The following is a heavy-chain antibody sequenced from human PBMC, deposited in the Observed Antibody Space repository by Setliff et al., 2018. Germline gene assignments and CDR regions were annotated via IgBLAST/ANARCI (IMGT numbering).Heavy chain of an antibody. CDR1: GYTFTNYA. Sequence: ASVKVSCKASGYTFTNYAMSWMRQAPGQGPEWMGWINTNTGNPSYAQGFTGRFVFSLDTSVSTAYLQISSLKGEDTGVYYCARASRYGTIRYRGDYYMDVWGKGTTVTVSS. CDR2: INTNTGNP. J-gene: IGHJ6*03. V-gene: IGHV7-4-1*02. CDR3: ARASRYGTIRYRGDYYMDV. D-gene: IGHD5-12*01.